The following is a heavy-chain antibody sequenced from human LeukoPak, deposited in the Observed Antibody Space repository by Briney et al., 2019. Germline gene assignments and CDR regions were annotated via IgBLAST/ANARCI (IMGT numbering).Heavy chain of an antibody. CDR3: ATDCIRAATKAIDY. V-gene: IGHV3-21*01. CDR2: ISSSSSYI. J-gene: IGHJ4*02. Sequence: WGSLRLSCAASGFIFSTYSMNWVRQAPGKGLEWVSSISSSSSYIYYADSVKGRFTISRDNAKNSLYLQMNSLRAEDTAVYYCATDCIRAATKAIDYWGQGTLVTVSS. D-gene: IGHD3-10*01. CDR1: GFIFSTYS.